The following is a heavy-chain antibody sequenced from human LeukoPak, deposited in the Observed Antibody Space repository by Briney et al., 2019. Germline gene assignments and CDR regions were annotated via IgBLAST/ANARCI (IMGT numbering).Heavy chain of an antibody. V-gene: IGHV3-23*01. D-gene: IGHD6-13*01. CDR2: ISGSGGST. CDR3: ARIIAAAGDDGFDY. J-gene: IGHJ4*02. CDR1: GFTFSSYA. Sequence: PGGSLRLSCAASGFTFSSYAMSWVRQAPGKGLGWVSAISGSGGSTYYADSVKGRFTISRDNSKNTLYLQMNSLRAEDTAVYYCARIIAAAGDDGFDYWGQGTLVTVSS.